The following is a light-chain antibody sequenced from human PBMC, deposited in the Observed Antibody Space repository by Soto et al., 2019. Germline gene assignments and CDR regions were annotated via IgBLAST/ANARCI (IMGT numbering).Light chain of an antibody. J-gene: IGKJ1*01. V-gene: IGKV1-6*01. CDR3: LQDYSYPRT. Sequence: AIEMTQSPFSLSASLGDRVTITCRASQGIRDDLSWYQQKAGKAPKLLIFTASKLNSGVPSRFSGSFSGTNFSLTISDLQPEDCATYYCLQDYSYPRTFGQGTKVDIK. CDR2: TAS. CDR1: QGIRDD.